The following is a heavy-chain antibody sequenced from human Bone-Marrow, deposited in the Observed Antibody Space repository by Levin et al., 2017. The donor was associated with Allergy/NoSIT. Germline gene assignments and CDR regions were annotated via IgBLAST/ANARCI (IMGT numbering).Heavy chain of an antibody. Sequence: PGGSLRLSCAASGFQFSGFGMYWVRQAPGRGLQWLAFISYDGTDKFYADSVKGRFTISRDNDKNTLYLQMHSLRPDDSAVYSCAKDPTYSNGWYLGSWGQGTRVTVSS. J-gene: IGHJ4*02. CDR2: ISYDGTDK. V-gene: IGHV3-30*18. CDR1: GFQFSGFG. D-gene: IGHD6-19*01. CDR3: AKDPTYSNGWYLGS.